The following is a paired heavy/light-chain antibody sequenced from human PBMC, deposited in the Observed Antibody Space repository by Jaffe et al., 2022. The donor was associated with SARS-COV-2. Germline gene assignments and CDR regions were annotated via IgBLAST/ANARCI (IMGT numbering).Heavy chain of an antibody. CDR2: ISGSGKTT. CDR3: AKDMTSNNGRYDAFDI. Sequence: EVQLLESGGNLVQPGGSLRLSCAASGFTFSNYAMNWVRQTPEKGLEWVSHISGSGKTTSYADPVKGRFTISRDNSKNTLYLQMNTLRVEDTAVYYCAKDMTSNNGRYDAFDIWGHGTMVTVSS. J-gene: IGHJ3*02. V-gene: IGHV3-23*01. D-gene: IGHD1-1*01. CDR1: GFTFSNYA.
Light chain of an antibody. J-gene: IGLJ1*01. CDR1: NSDVGNYNY. CDR2: DVT. V-gene: IGLV2-14*03. Sequence: QSALAQPASVSGSPGQSITISCTGANSDVGNYNYVSWYQLHSGKAPKVIIYDVTNRPSGVSDRFSGSKSGNTASLTISGLQAEDEADYYCSSYTSGSTLYVFGTGTKVTVL. CDR3: SSYTSGSTLYV.